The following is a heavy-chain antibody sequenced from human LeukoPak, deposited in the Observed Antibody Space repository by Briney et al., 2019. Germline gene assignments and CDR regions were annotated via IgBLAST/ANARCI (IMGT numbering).Heavy chain of an antibody. V-gene: IGHV3-23*01. J-gene: IGHJ4*02. CDR3: AKDRSSTLYYFDY. Sequence: GGSLRLSCAASGFTFTSYAMSWVRQAPGKGLGWVSGVGGSDGNTYYADSVMGRVTISRDNSKNTLYLQMNSLRAEDTAVYYCAKDRSSTLYYFDYWGQGTLVAVSS. D-gene: IGHD2-2*01. CDR2: VGGSDGNT. CDR1: GFTFTSYA.